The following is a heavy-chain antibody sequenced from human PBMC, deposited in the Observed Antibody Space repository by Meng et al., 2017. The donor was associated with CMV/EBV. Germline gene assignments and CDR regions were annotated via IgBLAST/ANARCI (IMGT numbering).Heavy chain of an antibody. J-gene: IGHJ4*02. V-gene: IGHV4-39*07. D-gene: IGHD3-10*01. Sequence: QARLTEAGPGLVKPSEILSLTCTVSGGSISSSSYYWGWIRQPPGKGLEWIGSIYYSGSTYYNPSLKSRVTISVDTSKNQFSLKLSSVTAADTAVYYCAREGNYYGSGSYYAYWGQGTLVTVSS. CDR2: IYYSGST. CDR3: AREGNYYGSGSYYAY. CDR1: GGSISSSSYY.